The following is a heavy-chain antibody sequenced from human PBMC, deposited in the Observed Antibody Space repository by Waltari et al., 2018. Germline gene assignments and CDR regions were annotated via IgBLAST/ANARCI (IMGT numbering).Heavy chain of an antibody. CDR1: GYTFTDYY. V-gene: IGHV1-69-2*01. CDR2: VDPEDGET. D-gene: IGHD6-13*01. Sequence: EVQLVQSGAEVKKPGATVKISCKVSGYTFTDYYMHWVQQAPGKGLEWMGLVDPEDGETIYAEKFQGRVTITADTSTDTAYMELSSLRSEDTAVYYCATNLGIAAAGTETTGDYWGQGTLVTVSS. J-gene: IGHJ4*02. CDR3: ATNLGIAAAGTETTGDY.